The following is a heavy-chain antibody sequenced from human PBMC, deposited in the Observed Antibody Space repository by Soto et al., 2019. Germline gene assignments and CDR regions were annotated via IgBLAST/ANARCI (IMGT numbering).Heavy chain of an antibody. CDR1: GYPFSAFD. J-gene: IGHJ4*02. V-gene: IGHV1-8*01. CDR3: VRLPGGVAPPGDDY. CDR2: MNPDSGDT. Sequence: QVQLVQSGAEVKKPGASVKVSCEASGYPFSAFDINWVRQAGGQGLEWMGWMNPDSGDTAFAQRFQDRITMTRSTSISTAYMELSRLTSDDTAVYFCVRLPGGVAPPGDDYWGQGTLVTVSS. D-gene: IGHD3-16*01.